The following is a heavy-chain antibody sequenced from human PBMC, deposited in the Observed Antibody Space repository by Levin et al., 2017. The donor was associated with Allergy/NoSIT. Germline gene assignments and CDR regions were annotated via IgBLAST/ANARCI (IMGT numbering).Heavy chain of an antibody. CDR1: GFTSSAYW. J-gene: IGHJ4*02. CDR2: IKQDGSEK. D-gene: IGHD3-10*01. CDR3: ARDRGSGSYD. V-gene: IGHV3-7*03. Sequence: PGESLKISCAVSGFTSSAYWMTWVRQAPGKGLEWVANIKQDGSEKYYVDSVKGRFTISRDNAKNSLYLQMNSLRAEDTAVYYCARDRGSGSYDWGQGTLVTVSS.